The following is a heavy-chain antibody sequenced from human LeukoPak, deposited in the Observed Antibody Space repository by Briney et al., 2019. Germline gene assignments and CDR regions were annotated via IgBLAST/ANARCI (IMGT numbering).Heavy chain of an antibody. Sequence: SETLSLTCTASGGSIISYFWSWIRQPPGKGPEWIGYIFNSGTTNYNPSTNYNPSLKSRVTVSLDTSKNHFSLKLSSVTAADTAVYFCARGGVTTIAQYDYWGQGILVTVSS. CDR2: IFNSGTTNYNPST. CDR1: GGSIISYF. V-gene: IGHV4-59*01. D-gene: IGHD5-12*01. J-gene: IGHJ4*02. CDR3: ARGGVTTIAQYDY.